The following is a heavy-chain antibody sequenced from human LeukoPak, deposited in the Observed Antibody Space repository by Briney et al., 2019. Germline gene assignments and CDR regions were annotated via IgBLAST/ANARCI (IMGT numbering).Heavy chain of an antibody. J-gene: IGHJ4*02. CDR1: GFTFSSYW. Sequence: GGSLRLSCAASGFTFSSYWMSWVRQAPGKGLEWVANIKQDGSEKYYVDSVKGRFTISRDNAKNSLYLQMNSLRAEDTAVYYCAKDAYYYGSGSYYTPLGYWGQGTLVTVSS. V-gene: IGHV3-7*01. CDR3: AKDAYYYGSGSYYTPLGY. D-gene: IGHD3-10*01. CDR2: IKQDGSEK.